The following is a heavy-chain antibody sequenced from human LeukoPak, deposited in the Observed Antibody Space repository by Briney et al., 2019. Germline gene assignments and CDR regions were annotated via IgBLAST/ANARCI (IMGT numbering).Heavy chain of an antibody. CDR3: ARLVATIRDLDY. V-gene: IGHV4-39*01. CDR2: IYYSGST. CDR1: GGSISSSSYY. J-gene: IGHJ4*02. D-gene: IGHD5-12*01. Sequence: PSETLSLTCTVSGGSISSSSYYWGWIRQPPGKGLEGIGSIYYSGSTYYNPALKSRVTISVDTSKNQFSLKLSSVTAADTAVYYCARLVATIRDLDYWGQGTLVTVSS.